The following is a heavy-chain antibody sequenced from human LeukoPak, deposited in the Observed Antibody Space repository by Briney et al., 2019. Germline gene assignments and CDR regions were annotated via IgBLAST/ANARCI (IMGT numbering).Heavy chain of an antibody. Sequence: GASVKVSCKASGGTFSGYAPTWVRQAPGLGLEWMGGIIPILGTAKYAQKFQGRVTITTDESTDTAYMELSSLRSDDTAVYYCAKEPVGYSGYDWDYFDYWGQGTLVTVSS. CDR2: IIPILGTA. J-gene: IGHJ4*02. V-gene: IGHV1-69*05. CDR3: AKEPVGYSGYDWDYFDY. D-gene: IGHD5-12*01. CDR1: GGTFSGYA.